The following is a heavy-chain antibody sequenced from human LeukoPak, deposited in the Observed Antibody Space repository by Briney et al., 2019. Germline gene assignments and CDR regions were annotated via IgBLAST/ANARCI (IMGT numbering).Heavy chain of an antibody. CDR2: INPNSGGT. V-gene: IGHV1-2*02. J-gene: IGHJ4*02. CDR1: GYTFTGYY. D-gene: IGHD2-2*01. CDR3: ASLPYCSSTSCFNGRDY. Sequence: ASVKVSCKASGYTFTGYYMHWVRQAPGQGLEWMGWINPNSGGTNYAQKFQGRVTMTRDTSISTAYMELSRLRSDDTAVYYCASLPYCSSTSCFNGRDYWGQGTLVTVSS.